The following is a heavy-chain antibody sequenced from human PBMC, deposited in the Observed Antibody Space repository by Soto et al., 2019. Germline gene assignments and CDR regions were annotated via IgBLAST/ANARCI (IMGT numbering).Heavy chain of an antibody. CDR2: MKPNSGNT. V-gene: IGHV1-8*01. D-gene: IGHD5-12*01. CDR1: GYTFTSYD. CDR3: ARAGDSGYDYGEGGYYGMDV. J-gene: IGHJ6*02. Sequence: QVQLVQSGAEVKKPGASVKVSCKASGYTFTSYDINWVRQATGQGLEWMGGMKPNSGNTGYAQKFEGRVTMTRNTYLSTDYMELSSLRSADTAVYYCARAGDSGYDYGEGGYYGMDVWGQGTTVTVSS.